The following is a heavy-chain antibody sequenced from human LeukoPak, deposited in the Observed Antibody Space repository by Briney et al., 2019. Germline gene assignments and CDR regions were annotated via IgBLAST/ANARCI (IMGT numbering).Heavy chain of an antibody. CDR1: GYSFTSYW. CDR2: IYPGDSDT. V-gene: IGHV5-51*01. J-gene: IGHJ4*02. Sequence: GESLKISCKGSGYSFTSYWIGWVRQMPGKGLEWMGIIYPGDSDTRYSPSFQGQVTISADKSISTAYLQWSSLKASDTAMYYCVRHRDRGRVGASPWSDYWGQGTLITVSP. CDR3: VRHRDRGRVGASPWSDY. D-gene: IGHD1-26*01.